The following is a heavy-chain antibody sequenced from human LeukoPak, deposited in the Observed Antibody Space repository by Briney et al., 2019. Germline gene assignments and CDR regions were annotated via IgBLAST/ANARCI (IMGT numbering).Heavy chain of an antibody. J-gene: IGHJ5*02. Sequence: GGSLRLSCAASGFTFSSYAMSWVRRAPGKGLEWVSAISGSGGSTYYADSVKGRFTISRDNSKNTLYLQMNSLRAEDTAVYYCAKDTTGGVTLNWFDPWGQGTLVTVSS. CDR2: ISGSGGST. CDR3: AKDTTGGVTLNWFDP. CDR1: GFTFSSYA. V-gene: IGHV3-23*01. D-gene: IGHD3-16*01.